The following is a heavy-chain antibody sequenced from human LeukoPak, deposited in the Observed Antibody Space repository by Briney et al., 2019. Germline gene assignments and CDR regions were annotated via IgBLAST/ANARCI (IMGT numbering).Heavy chain of an antibody. CDR3: ARGLLYYYDSSGYYFFSYGGEYYFDY. CDR1: GDSVSSNSAA. CDR2: TYYRSKWYN. D-gene: IGHD3-22*01. Sequence: SQTLSLTCAISGDSVSSNSAAWNWIRQSPSRGLEWLGRTYYRSKWYNDYAVSVKSRITINPDTSKNQFSLQLNSVTPEATAVYYCARGLLYYYDSSGYYFFSYGGEYYFDYWGQGTLVTVSS. J-gene: IGHJ4*02. V-gene: IGHV6-1*01.